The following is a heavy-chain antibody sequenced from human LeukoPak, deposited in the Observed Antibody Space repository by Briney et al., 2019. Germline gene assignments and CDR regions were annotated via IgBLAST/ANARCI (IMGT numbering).Heavy chain of an antibody. D-gene: IGHD1-26*01. CDR2: IFHSGST. CDR3: ARPSIAGASFDY. Sequence: SETLSLTCTVSGGSISSSSHYWDWIRQPPGKGLEWIGSIFHSGSTQYNPSLKSRVTIFVDTSKNQFSLKLSSVSAADTAVYYSARPSIAGASFDYWGQGTLVTVSS. J-gene: IGHJ4*02. CDR1: GGSISSSSHY. V-gene: IGHV4-39*01.